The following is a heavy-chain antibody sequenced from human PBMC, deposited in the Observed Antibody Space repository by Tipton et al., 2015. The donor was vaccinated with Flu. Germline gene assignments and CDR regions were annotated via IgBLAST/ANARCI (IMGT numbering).Heavy chain of an antibody. CDR2: IYYSGST. Sequence: TLSLTCTVSGGSISSYYWSWIRQPPGKGLEWIGYIYYSGSTNYNPSLKSRVTISVDTAKNQFSLKLSSVTAADTAVYYCARGPGGSNPLDYWGQGTLVPVSP. D-gene: IGHD6-25*01. V-gene: IGHV4-59*01. J-gene: IGHJ4*02. CDR1: GGSISSYY. CDR3: ARGPGGSNPLDY.